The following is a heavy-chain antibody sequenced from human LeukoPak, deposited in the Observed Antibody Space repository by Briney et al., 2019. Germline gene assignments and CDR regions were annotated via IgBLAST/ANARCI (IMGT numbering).Heavy chain of an antibody. CDR3: ARDFKRANFQSSTYVVDN. CDR1: GFTFSNYC. J-gene: IGHJ4*02. V-gene: IGHV3-74*01. D-gene: IGHD2-2*01. CDR2: SSGDWSGT. Sequence: GGSLRLSCEAWGFTFSNYCMQWVRRAPGKGRVGGSRSSGDWSGTRYADSVKRRFTISRDKAKNTVFLQMNSLRAEDTAVYYCARDFKRANFQSSTYVVDNWGQGTLVTVSS.